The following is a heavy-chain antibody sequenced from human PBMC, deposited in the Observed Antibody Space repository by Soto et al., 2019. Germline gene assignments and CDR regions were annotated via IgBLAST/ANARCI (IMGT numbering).Heavy chain of an antibody. CDR3: AREPLT. V-gene: IGHV4-59*01. J-gene: IGHJ1*01. Sequence: SETLSLTCTLSRISIHGFYRRWIRQPPGKGLELIGYMYNTGSTVYNPSFKSRVTISVDTSNSQFSLRLNSVTAADTAVYYCAREPLTWGQG. CDR2: MYNTGST. CDR1: RISIHGFY.